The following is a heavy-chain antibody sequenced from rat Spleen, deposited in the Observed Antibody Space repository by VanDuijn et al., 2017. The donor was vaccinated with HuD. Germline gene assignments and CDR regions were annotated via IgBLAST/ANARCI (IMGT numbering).Heavy chain of an antibody. CDR3: ARYYDGTYYYFDY. J-gene: IGHJ2*01. Sequence: EVQLVESGGGLVQPGRSLKLSCAASGFTFSDYNMAWVRQAPKKGLEWVATISYDGSSTYYLDSVKGRFTISRDNAKSTLYLQMDSLRSEDTATYYCARYYDGTYYYFDYWGQGVMVTVSS. V-gene: IGHV5-7*01. CDR1: GFTFSDYN. D-gene: IGHD1-12*02. CDR2: ISYDGSST.